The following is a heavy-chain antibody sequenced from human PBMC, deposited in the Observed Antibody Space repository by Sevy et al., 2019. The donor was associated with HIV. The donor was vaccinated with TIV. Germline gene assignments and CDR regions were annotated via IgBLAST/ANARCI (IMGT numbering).Heavy chain of an antibody. Sequence: GGSLRLSCAASGFTFNNYAMSWVRQAPGKGLEGKGLEWVSTISGGGGGTNYANSGSGRFTISSNNSKNILYLQVNSQRVEDKAVYYCARHYIHDIADGWYFDLWGRGTLVTVSS. CDR2: ISGGGGGT. D-gene: IGHD6-13*01. CDR3: ARHYIHDIADGWYFDL. J-gene: IGHJ2*01. V-gene: IGHV3-23*01. CDR1: GFTFNNYA.